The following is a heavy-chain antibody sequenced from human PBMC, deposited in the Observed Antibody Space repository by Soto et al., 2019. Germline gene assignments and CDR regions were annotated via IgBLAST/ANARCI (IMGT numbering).Heavy chain of an antibody. CDR3: AREPYYYGSGSSPTNYYYYYYMDV. D-gene: IGHD3-10*01. CDR1: GDSFSSNSAA. CDR2: TYYRSKWYN. V-gene: IGHV6-1*01. J-gene: IGHJ6*03. Sequence: SQTLSLTCAISGDSFSSNSAAWNWIRQSPSRGLEWLGRTYYRSKWYNDYAVSVKSRITINPDTSKNQFSLQLNSVTPEDTAVYYCAREPYYYGSGSSPTNYYYYYYMDVWGKGTTVTVSS.